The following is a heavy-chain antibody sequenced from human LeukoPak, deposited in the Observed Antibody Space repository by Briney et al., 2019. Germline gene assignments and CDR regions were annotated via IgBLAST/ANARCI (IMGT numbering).Heavy chain of an antibody. Sequence: SETLSLTCTVSGGSISSYYWSWIRQPPGKGLEWIGYIYYSGSTNYNPSLKSRVTISVDTSKNQFSLKLSSVTAADTAVYYCARGVDYGDYVSGFDPWAREPWSPSPQ. CDR2: IYYSGST. CDR3: ARGVDYGDYVSGFDP. D-gene: IGHD4-17*01. J-gene: IGHJ5*02. CDR1: GGSISSYY. V-gene: IGHV4-59*01.